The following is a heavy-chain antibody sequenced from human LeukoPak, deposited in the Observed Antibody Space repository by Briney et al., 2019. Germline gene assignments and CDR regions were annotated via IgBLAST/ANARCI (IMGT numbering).Heavy chain of an antibody. CDR3: AKGRGRGYSGYDLDY. CDR2: ISYDGSNK. CDR1: GFTFSSYG. V-gene: IGHV3-30*18. D-gene: IGHD5-12*01. J-gene: IGHJ4*02. Sequence: PGRSLRLSCAASGFTFSSYGMHWVRQAPGKGLKWLAVISYDGSNKYYADSVKGRFTISRDNSKNTLYLQMNSLRAEDTAVYYCAKGRGRGYSGYDLDYWGQGTLVTVSS.